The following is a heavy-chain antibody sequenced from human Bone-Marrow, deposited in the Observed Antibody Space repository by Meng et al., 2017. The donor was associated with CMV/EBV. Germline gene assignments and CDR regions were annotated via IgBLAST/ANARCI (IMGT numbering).Heavy chain of an antibody. CDR1: GGSITSGDYD. Sequence: VQLQESGAGLVNPSQTLALTCTFSGGSITSGDYDWSWIRQPPGKGLEWIGYIQYSGSTYYNPSLKSRVTISVDTSKNQFSRKLSSVTAADTAVYYCARGGGPFDYWGQGTLVTVSS. D-gene: IGHD3-16*01. J-gene: IGHJ4*02. V-gene: IGHV4-30-4*08. CDR3: ARGGGPFDY. CDR2: IQYSGST.